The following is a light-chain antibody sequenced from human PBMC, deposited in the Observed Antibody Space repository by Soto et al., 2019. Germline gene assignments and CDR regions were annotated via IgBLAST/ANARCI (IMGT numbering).Light chain of an antibody. CDR2: GAS. CDR3: QQYGALPPT. Sequence: EIVLTQFPGALSLSPGERVTLSCRASQTVSNTYLAWYQQKSGQAPKFRIYGASNRATGIPDRFSGSGSGTDFTLTISRREPEDFAVYYCQQYGALPPTFGGGTKVEIK. J-gene: IGKJ4*01. V-gene: IGKV3-20*01. CDR1: QTVSNTY.